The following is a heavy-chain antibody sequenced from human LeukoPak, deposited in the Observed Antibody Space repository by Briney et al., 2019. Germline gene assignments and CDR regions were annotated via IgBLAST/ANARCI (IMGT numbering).Heavy chain of an antibody. CDR1: GYTFTSYG. CDR3: ARVWAVLRYFNPPDY. CDR2: ISAYNGNT. V-gene: IGHV1-18*01. J-gene: IGHJ4*02. D-gene: IGHD3-9*01. Sequence: RASVKVSCKASGYTFTSYGISWVRQAPGQGLEWMGWISAYNGNTNYAQKLQGRVTMTTDTSTGTAYMELRSLRSDDTAVYYCARVWAVLRYFNPPDYWGQGTLVTVSS.